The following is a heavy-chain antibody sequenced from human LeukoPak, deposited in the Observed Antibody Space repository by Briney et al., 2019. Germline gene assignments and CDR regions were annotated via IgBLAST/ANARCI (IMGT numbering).Heavy chain of an antibody. CDR1: GGSFSGYY. CDR2: INHSGST. V-gene: IGHV4-34*01. D-gene: IGHD1-26*01. J-gene: IGHJ3*02. CDR3: AGWELLSDAFDI. Sequence: SETLSLTCAVYGGSFSGYYWSWIRQPPGKGLEGIGEINHSGSTNYNPSLKSRVTISVDTSKNQFSLKLSSVTAADTAVYYCAGWELLSDAFDIWGQGTMVTVSS.